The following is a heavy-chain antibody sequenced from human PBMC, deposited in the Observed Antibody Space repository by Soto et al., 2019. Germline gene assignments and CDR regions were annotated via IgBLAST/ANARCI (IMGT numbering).Heavy chain of an antibody. D-gene: IGHD2-15*01. Sequence: PGGSLRLSCAASGFTFSIYWMNWVRQAPGKGLEWVANIKQDGSEKYYVDSVKGRFTISRDNAKNSLDLQMNSLRAEDTAVYYCVRGRYCSGGHCFVDYWGQGTLVTVSS. CDR3: VRGRYCSGGHCFVDY. V-gene: IGHV3-7*05. J-gene: IGHJ4*02. CDR2: IKQDGSEK. CDR1: GFTFSIYW.